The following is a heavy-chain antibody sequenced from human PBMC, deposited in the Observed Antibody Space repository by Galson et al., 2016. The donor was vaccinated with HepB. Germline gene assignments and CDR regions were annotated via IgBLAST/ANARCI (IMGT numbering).Heavy chain of an antibody. CDR3: ARDRSSGSGNFGY. CDR2: IYHSGST. V-gene: IGHV4-31*03. CDR1: GGSISSGGYY. Sequence: TLSLTCTVSGGSISSGGYYWSWIRQHPGKGLEWIGYIYHSGSTYYNPSLKSRVTISVDTSKSQFSLKLSSVTAADTAVYYCARDRSSGSGNFGYWGQGTLVTVAS. D-gene: IGHD3-10*01. J-gene: IGHJ4*02.